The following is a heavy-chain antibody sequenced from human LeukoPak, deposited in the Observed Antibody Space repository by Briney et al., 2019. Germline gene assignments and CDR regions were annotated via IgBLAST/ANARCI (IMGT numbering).Heavy chain of an antibody. CDR1: GYTFTNYA. CDR3: ARGNLRDPFDI. D-gene: IGHD5-24*01. Sequence: ASVKVSCKASGYTFTNYAMSWVRQAPGQGLEWMGWINTNTGNPTYAQGFTGRFVFSLDTSVSTAYLQISSLKAEDAAVYYCARGNLRDPFDIWGQGTMVTVSS. V-gene: IGHV7-4-1*02. J-gene: IGHJ3*02. CDR2: INTNTGNP.